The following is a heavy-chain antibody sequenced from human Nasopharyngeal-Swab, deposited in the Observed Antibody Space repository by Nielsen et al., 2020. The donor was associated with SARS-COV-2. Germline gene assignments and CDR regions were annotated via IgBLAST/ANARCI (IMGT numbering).Heavy chain of an antibody. CDR2: INSDGSST. Sequence: GGSLRLSCAASGFTFSSYWMHWVRQAPGKGLVWVSRINSDGSSTNSADSVEGRFTISRDNAKNSLYLQMNSLRAEATAVYYWARDYGSGGGYYFDYWGQGILVTVSS. D-gene: IGHD3-10*01. CDR3: ARDYGSGGGYYFDY. CDR1: GFTFSSYW. J-gene: IGHJ4*02. V-gene: IGHV3-74*01.